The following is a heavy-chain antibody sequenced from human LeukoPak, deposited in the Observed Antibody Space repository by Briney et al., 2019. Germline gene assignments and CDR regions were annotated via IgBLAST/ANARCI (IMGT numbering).Heavy chain of an antibody. CDR1: GFTFSSYA. CDR2: ISGSADST. CDR3: AKDRSDNNTWYAGSH. Sequence: GGSLRLSCAASGFTFSSYAMSWVRQAPGKGLEWVSGISGSADSTYYADSVKGRFTISRDNSKNTLYLQMSTLRAEDTAVYYCAKDRSDNNTWYAGSHWGQGTLVTASS. V-gene: IGHV3-23*01. J-gene: IGHJ4*02. D-gene: IGHD6-13*01.